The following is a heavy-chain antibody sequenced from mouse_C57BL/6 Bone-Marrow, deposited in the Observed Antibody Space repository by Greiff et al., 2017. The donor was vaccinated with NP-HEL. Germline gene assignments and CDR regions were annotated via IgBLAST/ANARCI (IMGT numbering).Heavy chain of an antibody. CDR2: IDPSDSYT. CDR1: GYTFTSYW. V-gene: IGHV1-69*01. Sequence: VQLQQPGAELVMPGASVKLSCKASGYTFTSYWMHWVKQRPGQGLEWIGEIDPSDSYTNYNQKFKGKSTLTVDKSSSTSYMQLSSLTSEDSAVYYCARERTGKGYAMDYWGQGTSVTVSS. J-gene: IGHJ4*01. D-gene: IGHD4-1*01. CDR3: ARERTGKGYAMDY.